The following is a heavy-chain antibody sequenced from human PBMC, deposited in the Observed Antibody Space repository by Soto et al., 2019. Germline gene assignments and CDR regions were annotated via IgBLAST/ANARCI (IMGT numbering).Heavy chain of an antibody. CDR1: GGSFSGYY. CDR2: INHSGST. Sequence: QVQLQQWGAGLLKPSETLSLTCAVYGGSFSGYYWSWIRQPPGKGLEWIGEINHSGSTNYNPSLKRRVTISVDTSKNQFSLKLSSVTAADTAVYYCARGRAVRGVTRDFDYWGQGTLVTVSS. CDR3: ARGRAVRGVTRDFDY. D-gene: IGHD3-10*01. J-gene: IGHJ4*02. V-gene: IGHV4-34*01.